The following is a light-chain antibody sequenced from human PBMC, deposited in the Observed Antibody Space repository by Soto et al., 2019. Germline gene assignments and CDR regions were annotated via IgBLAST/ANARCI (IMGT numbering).Light chain of an antibody. J-gene: IGLJ3*02. Sequence: QSALTQPASVSGSPGQSITISCTGTSSDVGSYDLVSWYQQHPGQAPKLMISDVINRPSGVPDRFSGSKSGNTPSLTISGLQAEDEADYYCGLFTSSATWVFGGGTKLTVL. CDR2: DVI. CDR3: GLFTSSATWV. CDR1: SSDVGSYDL. V-gene: IGLV2-14*02.